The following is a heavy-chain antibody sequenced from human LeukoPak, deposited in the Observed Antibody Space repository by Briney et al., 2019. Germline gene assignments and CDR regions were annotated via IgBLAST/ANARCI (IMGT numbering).Heavy chain of an antibody. CDR1: GYTFTSYA. CDR3: ASGITMILDY. Sequence: ASVKVSCKASGYTFTSYAMNWVRQAPGQGLEWMGIINPSGGSTSYAQKFQGRVTMTRDMSTSTVYMELSSLRSEDTAVYYCASGITMILDYWGQGTLVTVSS. J-gene: IGHJ4*02. V-gene: IGHV1-46*01. CDR2: INPSGGST. D-gene: IGHD3-22*01.